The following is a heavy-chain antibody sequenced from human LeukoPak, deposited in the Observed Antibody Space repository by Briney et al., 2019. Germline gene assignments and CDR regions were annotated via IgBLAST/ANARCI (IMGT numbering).Heavy chain of an antibody. D-gene: IGHD3-22*01. CDR3: ARSGVGYFYDNTGYYPLDY. V-gene: IGHV1-18*01. Sequence: ASVKVSCKASGDTFTNYGISWVRQTPGQGLEWMGCISAYTGNTNYAQNFQGRVTMTADTSTSTAFMELRSLRSDDTAVYYCARSGVGYFYDNTGYYPLDYWGQGTLVTVSS. CDR2: ISAYTGNT. CDR1: GDTFTNYG. J-gene: IGHJ4*02.